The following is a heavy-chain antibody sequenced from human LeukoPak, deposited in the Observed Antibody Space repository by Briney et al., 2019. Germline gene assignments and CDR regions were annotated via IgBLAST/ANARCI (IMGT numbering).Heavy chain of an antibody. J-gene: IGHJ4*02. D-gene: IGHD5-18*01. CDR2: IYHSGST. CDR1: GYSISSGYY. CDR3: ARAVDTAMVTPGTFDY. V-gene: IGHV4-38-2*02. Sequence: PSETLSLTCTVSGYSISSGYYWGWIRQPPGKGLEWIGSIYHSGSTYYNLSLKSRVTISVDTSKNQFSLKLSSVTAADTAVYYCARAVDTAMVTPGTFDYWGQGTLVTVSS.